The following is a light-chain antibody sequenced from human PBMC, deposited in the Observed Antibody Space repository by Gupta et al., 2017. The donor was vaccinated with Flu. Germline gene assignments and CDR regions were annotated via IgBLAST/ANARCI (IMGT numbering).Light chain of an antibody. J-gene: IGKJ4*01. CDR2: DTF. V-gene: IGKV3-11*01. CDR3: QQGSDSLT. CDR1: QSIGNY. Sequence: PGDRATLSCRSSQSIGNYLAWYQQNPGQAPRLLSYDTFNGATGIPASCSGSGSRTDFTLTISRLEPEDVADYYCQQGSDSLTFGGGTKVEIQ.